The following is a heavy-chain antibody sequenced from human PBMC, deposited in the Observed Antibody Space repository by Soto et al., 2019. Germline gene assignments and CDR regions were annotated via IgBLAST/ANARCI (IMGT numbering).Heavy chain of an antibody. CDR3: APLSVSLSGPYGIHV. J-gene: IGHJ6*02. CDR2: MLYSGLT. D-gene: IGHD2-15*01. Sequence: ETLSLTCTVSGGSISSTTYSWGWIRQPPGKGLEWIGSMLYSGLTYYNPSLKSRVTLSVDTSKNQFSVRLNSVTASDTAVYYCAPLSVSLSGPYGIHVWGQGTTVTVSS. CDR1: GGSISSTTYS. V-gene: IGHV4-39*01.